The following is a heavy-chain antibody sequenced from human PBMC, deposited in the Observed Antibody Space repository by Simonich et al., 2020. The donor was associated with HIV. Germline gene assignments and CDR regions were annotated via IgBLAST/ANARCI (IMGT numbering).Heavy chain of an antibody. Sequence: QVQLQQWVAGLLKPSETLSLTCAVYGGSFSSYYWSWIRQPPGNGLEWIREINHSGSTNYHPPLKGRVTISVDTSKNQFSLKLSSVTAADTAVYYCARLTAGGLGEYFQHWGQGTLVTVSS. CDR2: INHSGST. J-gene: IGHJ1*01. CDR3: ARLTAGGLGEYFQH. D-gene: IGHD6-13*01. V-gene: IGHV4-34*01. CDR1: GGSFSSYY.